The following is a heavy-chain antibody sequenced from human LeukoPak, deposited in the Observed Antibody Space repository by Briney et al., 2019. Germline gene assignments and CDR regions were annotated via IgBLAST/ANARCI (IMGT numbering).Heavy chain of an antibody. J-gene: IGHJ4*02. CDR3: ARGPKGIVGATFDIDY. V-gene: IGHV1-2*02. D-gene: IGHD1-26*01. Sequence: ASVKVSCKASGYTFTGYYMHWVRQAPGQGLEWMGWINPNSGGTNYAQKFQGRVTMTRDTSISTAYMELSRLRSDDAAVYYCARGPKGIVGATFDIDYWGQGTLVTVSS. CDR2: INPNSGGT. CDR1: GYTFTGYY.